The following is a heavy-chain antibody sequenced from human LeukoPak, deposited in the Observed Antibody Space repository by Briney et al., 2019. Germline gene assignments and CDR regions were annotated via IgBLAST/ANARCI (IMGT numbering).Heavy chain of an antibody. CDR3: ARAYGSGSYYLN. CDR1: GFTFYDYG. CDR2: INWNGGST. V-gene: IGHV3-20*01. J-gene: IGHJ4*02. Sequence: GGSLRLSCAASGFTFYDYGMSWVRQAPGKGLEWVSGINWNGGSTNYADSVKGRFTISRDNAKNSLYLQMNSLRVEDTALYHCARAYGSGSYYLNWGQGTLVTVSS. D-gene: IGHD3-10*01.